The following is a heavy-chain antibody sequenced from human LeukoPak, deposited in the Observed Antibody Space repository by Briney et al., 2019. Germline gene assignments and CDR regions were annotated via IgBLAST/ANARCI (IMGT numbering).Heavy chain of an antibody. D-gene: IGHD1-1*01. CDR3: ARATLATVTHIDY. CDR2: IYYSGST. J-gene: IGHJ4*02. V-gene: IGHV4-39*07. Sequence: SETLSLTCTVSGGSISSSSYYWGWIRQPPGKGLEWIGSIYYSGSTYYNPSLKSRVTISVDTSKNQFSLKLSSVTAADTAVYYCARATLATVTHIDYWGQGTLVTVSS. CDR1: GGSISSSSYY.